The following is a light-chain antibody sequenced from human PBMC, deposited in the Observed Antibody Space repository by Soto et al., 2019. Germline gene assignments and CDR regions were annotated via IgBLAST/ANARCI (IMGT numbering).Light chain of an antibody. CDR2: GAS. Sequence: EIVMTQSPATLSVSPGERATLSCRASQSVSSNLAWYQQKPGQAPRLLIFGASTRATGIPARFSGSGCGTAFPLTISSLQSEDFAVYYCQQYDNWPPTTIGPETNVEIE. CDR1: QSVSSN. CDR3: QQYDNWPPTT. J-gene: IGKJ3*01. V-gene: IGKV3-15*01.